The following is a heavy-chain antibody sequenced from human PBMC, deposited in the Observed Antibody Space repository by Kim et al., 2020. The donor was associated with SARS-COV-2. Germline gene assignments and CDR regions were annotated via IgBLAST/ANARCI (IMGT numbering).Heavy chain of an antibody. CDR1: GFTFGDYA. J-gene: IGHJ6*02. Sequence: GGSLRLSCTASGFTFGDYAMSWVRQAPGKGLEWVGFIRSKAYGGTTEYAASVKGRFTISRDDSKSIAYLQMNSLKTEDTAVYYCTTQLDGGDYYYYGMDVWGQGTTVTVSS. V-gene: IGHV3-49*04. CDR2: IRSKAYGGTT. D-gene: IGHD1-1*01. CDR3: TTQLDGGDYYYYGMDV.